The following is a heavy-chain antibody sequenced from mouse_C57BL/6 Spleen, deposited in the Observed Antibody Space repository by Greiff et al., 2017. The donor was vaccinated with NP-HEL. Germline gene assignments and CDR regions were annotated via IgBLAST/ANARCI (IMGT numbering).Heavy chain of an antibody. J-gene: IGHJ4*01. V-gene: IGHV14-3*01. D-gene: IGHD2-4*01. CDR2: IDPANGNT. CDR3: AREPDYDDAMDY. Sequence: VQLQQSVAELVRPGASVKLSCTASGFTIKNTYMHWVKQRPEQGLEWIGRIDPANGNTKYAPKFQGKATLTADTSSNTAYLQLSSLTSEDTAIYYCAREPDYDDAMDYWGQGTSVTVSS. CDR1: GFTIKNTY.